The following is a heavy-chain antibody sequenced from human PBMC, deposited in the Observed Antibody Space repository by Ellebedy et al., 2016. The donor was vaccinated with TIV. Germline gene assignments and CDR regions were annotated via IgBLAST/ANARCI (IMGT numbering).Heavy chain of an antibody. D-gene: IGHD1-14*01. V-gene: IGHV3-23*05. CDR3: ARGKSGTYIHHAFDY. Sequence: GESLKISCAASGFTFSPYAMAWVRQAPGKGLEWVSGIVGSGAEKYADSVKGRFTISRDNSKNTLYLQMNSLRAEDTALYYCARGKSGTYIHHAFDYWGQGTLVTVSS. CDR2: IVGSGA. CDR1: GFTFSPYA. J-gene: IGHJ4*02.